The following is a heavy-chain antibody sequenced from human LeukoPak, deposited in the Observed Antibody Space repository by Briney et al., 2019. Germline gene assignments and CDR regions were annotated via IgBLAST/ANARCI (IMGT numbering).Heavy chain of an antibody. D-gene: IGHD3-16*01. CDR3: TRSLDE. Sequence: PGGSLRLTCAASGFSFSNYWMDWVRQAPGKGLEWVANIKQDGSEKKCLDSVKGRFTISRDNAQNSLYLQMNGLRVEDTAVYYCTRSLDEWGQGTLVTVSS. CDR2: IKQDGSEK. J-gene: IGHJ4*02. CDR1: GFSFSNYW. V-gene: IGHV3-7*02.